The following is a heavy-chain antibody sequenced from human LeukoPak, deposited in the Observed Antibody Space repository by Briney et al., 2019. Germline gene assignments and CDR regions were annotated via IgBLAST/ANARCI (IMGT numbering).Heavy chain of an antibody. Sequence: ALGKVSCKASGYTFTSYYMHWVRQAPEQGLEWMGVINPSGGSTSYAQKFQGRVTMTRDTSTSTVYMELSNLRSEDTAVYYCARVSVVVVTQPYYFDYWGQGTLVTVSS. V-gene: IGHV1-46*01. CDR2: INPSGGST. CDR1: GYTFTSYY. J-gene: IGHJ4*02. CDR3: ARVSVVVVTQPYYFDY. D-gene: IGHD2-21*02.